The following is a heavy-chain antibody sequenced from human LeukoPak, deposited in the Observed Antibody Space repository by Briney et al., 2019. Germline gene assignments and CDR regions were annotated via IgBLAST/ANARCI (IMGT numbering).Heavy chain of an antibody. CDR3: ARVLWFGELNYYFDY. Sequence: SETLSLTCTVSGGSISSYYWSWIRQPPGKGLEWIGYIYYSGSTNYNPSLKSRVTISVDTSKNQFSLKLSSVTAADTAVYYCARVLWFGELNYYFDYWGQGTLVTVSS. J-gene: IGHJ4*02. D-gene: IGHD3-10*01. CDR2: IYYSGST. CDR1: GGSISSYY. V-gene: IGHV4-59*01.